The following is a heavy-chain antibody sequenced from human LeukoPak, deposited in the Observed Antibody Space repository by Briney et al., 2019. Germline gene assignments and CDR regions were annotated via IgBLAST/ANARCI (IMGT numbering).Heavy chain of an antibody. CDR1: GFSFSTSGVG. D-gene: IGHD3-3*01. CDR2: IYWDDDK. J-gene: IGHJ4*02. CDR3: AHMNVPRMGPIFGVVIEFDY. Sequence: SGPTLVKPTQTLTLTCTFSGFSFSTSGVGVGWIRQPPGKALEWLALIYWDDDKRYSPSLKSRLTITKDTSKNQVVLTMTNMDPVDTATYYCAHMNVPRMGPIFGVVIEFDYWGQGTLVTVSS. V-gene: IGHV2-5*02.